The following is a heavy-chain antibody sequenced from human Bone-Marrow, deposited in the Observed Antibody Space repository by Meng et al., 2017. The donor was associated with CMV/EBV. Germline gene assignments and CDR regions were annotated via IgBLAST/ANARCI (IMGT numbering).Heavy chain of an antibody. J-gene: IGHJ6*02. CDR2: IYYSGST. Sequence: SETLSLTCTVSGGSISSSSYYWGWIRQPPGKGLEWIGSIYYSGSTYYNPSLKSRVTISVDTSKNQFSLKLSSVTAADTAVYYCARDSPYYDSSGYYFPYGMAVWGQGHTVNVSS. CDR1: GGSISSSSYY. D-gene: IGHD3-22*01. CDR3: ARDSPYYDSSGYYFPYGMAV. V-gene: IGHV4-39*07.